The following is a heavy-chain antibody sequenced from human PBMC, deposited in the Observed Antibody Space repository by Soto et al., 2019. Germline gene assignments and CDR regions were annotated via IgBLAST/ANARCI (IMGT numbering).Heavy chain of an antibody. D-gene: IGHD3-9*01. CDR2: SSYSSST. Sequence: QVQLQESGPGLVKPSQTLSLTCTVSGGSIRSGAYFWTWIRQLPGRGLEWIGYSSYSSSTYYGPPLKRRATISVDPSKIQFSLGLSSVTAADTAVYYCARGVILTGHVWFDAWGQGTLVTVSS. CDR1: GGSIRSGAYF. CDR3: ARGVILTGHVWFDA. V-gene: IGHV4-31*03. J-gene: IGHJ5*02.